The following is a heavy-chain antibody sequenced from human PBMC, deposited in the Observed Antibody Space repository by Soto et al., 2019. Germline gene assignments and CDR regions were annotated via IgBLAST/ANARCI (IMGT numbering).Heavy chain of an antibody. J-gene: IGHJ6*03. CDR1: GGSFSGYQ. Sequence: QVRLQQWGAGLLKPSETLSLTCAVYGGSFSGYQWSWIRQTPGKGLEWVGEINDSGNINYNTSLKSRVTILLDTPKKQISLKLSSVTAADSAVYYCARGVILWFGELSRRGGYHYYMDVWGKGTTVTVSS. CDR3: ARGVILWFGELSRRGGYHYYMDV. V-gene: IGHV4-34*01. D-gene: IGHD3-10*01. CDR2: INDSGNI.